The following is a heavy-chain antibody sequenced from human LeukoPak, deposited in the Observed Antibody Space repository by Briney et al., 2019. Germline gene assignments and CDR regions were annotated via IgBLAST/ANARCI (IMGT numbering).Heavy chain of an antibody. J-gene: IGHJ4*02. CDR3: ARSTYYYDSSGYYFYYFDY. CDR2: ISPKTGGT. D-gene: IGHD3-22*01. CDR1: AYSFNDYY. V-gene: IGHV1-2*02. Sequence: ASVKVSCKASAYSFNDYYMYWVRQAPGQGLEWMGWISPKTGGTNYARRFQGRVTMTRDTTASTVYMELSRLRSDDTAVYYCARSTYYYDSSGYYFYYFDYWGQGTLVTVSS.